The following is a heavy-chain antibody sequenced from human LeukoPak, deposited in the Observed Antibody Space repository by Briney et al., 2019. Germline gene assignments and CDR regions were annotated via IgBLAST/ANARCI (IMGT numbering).Heavy chain of an antibody. V-gene: IGHV1-46*01. CDR3: ATGSSPSPARDEQLGGNDAFDI. D-gene: IGHD6-6*01. Sequence: ASVKVSCKASGYTFTSYYMHWVRQAPGQGLEWMGIINPSGGSTSYAQKFQGRVTMTEDTSTDTAYMELSSLRSEDTAVYYCATGSSPSPARDEQLGGNDAFDIWGQGTMVTVSS. CDR2: INPSGGST. J-gene: IGHJ3*02. CDR1: GYTFTSYY.